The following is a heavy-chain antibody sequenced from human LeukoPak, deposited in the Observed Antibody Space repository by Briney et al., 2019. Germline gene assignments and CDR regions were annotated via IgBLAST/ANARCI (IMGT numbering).Heavy chain of an antibody. J-gene: IGHJ4*02. CDR2: IYYSGST. CDR1: GGSISSSSYY. Sequence: PSETLSLTCTVSGGSISSSSYYWGWIRQPPGKELEWIGSIYYSGSTYYNPSLKSRVTISVDTSKNQFSLKLSSVTAADTAVYYCARWHSSSWDTYYFDYWGQGTLVTVSS. V-gene: IGHV4-39*01. D-gene: IGHD6-13*01. CDR3: ARWHSSSWDTYYFDY.